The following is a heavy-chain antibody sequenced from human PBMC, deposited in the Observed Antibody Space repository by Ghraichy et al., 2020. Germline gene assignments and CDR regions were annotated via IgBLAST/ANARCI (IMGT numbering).Heavy chain of an antibody. D-gene: IGHD2-21*02. J-gene: IGHJ4*02. CDR2: TYYRSMWFY. CDR1: GDSVSSNSAA. V-gene: IGHV6-1*01. Sequence: SQTLSLTCAISGDSVSSNSAAWNWIRQSPSRGLEWLGRTYYRSMWFYDYAVSVKGRITINPDTSRNQFSLQLNSVTPEDTAVYYCARDQPKPYCGGDCSLAYWGQGTLVTVSS. CDR3: ARDQPKPYCGGDCSLAY.